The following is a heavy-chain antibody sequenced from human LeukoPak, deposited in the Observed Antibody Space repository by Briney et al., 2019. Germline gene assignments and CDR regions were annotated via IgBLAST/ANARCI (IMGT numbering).Heavy chain of an antibody. V-gene: IGHV3-53*01. D-gene: IGHD3-10*01. CDR3: ARDVVRGVIDY. CDR2: IYSGGST. Sequence: GGSLRLSCATSAFIFNNAWMSWVRQAPGKGLEWVSVIYSGGSTYYADSVKGRFTISRDNSKNTLYLQMNSLRAEDTAVYYCARDVVRGVIDYWGQGTLVTVSS. J-gene: IGHJ4*02. CDR1: AFIFNNAW.